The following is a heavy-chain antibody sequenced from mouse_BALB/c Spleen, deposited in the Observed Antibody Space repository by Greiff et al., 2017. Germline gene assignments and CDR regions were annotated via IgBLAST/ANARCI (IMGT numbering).Heavy chain of an antibody. CDR2: ISNLAYSI. Sequence: EVMLVESGGGLVQPGGSRKLSCAASGFTFSDYGMAWVRQAPGKGPEWVAFISNLAYSIYYADTVTGRFTISRENAKNTLYLEMSSLRSEDTAMYYCARDLGRNYFDYWGQGTTLTVSS. D-gene: IGHD4-1*01. V-gene: IGHV5-15*02. CDR1: GFTFSDYG. CDR3: ARDLGRNYFDY. J-gene: IGHJ2*01.